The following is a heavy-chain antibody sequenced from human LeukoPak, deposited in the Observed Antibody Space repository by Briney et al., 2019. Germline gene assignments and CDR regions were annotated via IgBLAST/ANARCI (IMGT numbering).Heavy chain of an antibody. CDR1: RDTFSSYA. CDR2: IIAANGKT. V-gene: IGHV1-3*01. Sequence: ASVKVSCKASRDTFSSYAIYWVRQAPGQRLEWMAWIIAANGKTKYSRKFQGRVSITTDTSARTAYMELRSLGSEDTAIYYCARYKDFPFFDAWAQGTLVTVSS. J-gene: IGHJ4*02. CDR3: ARYKDFPFFDA. D-gene: IGHD1-14*01.